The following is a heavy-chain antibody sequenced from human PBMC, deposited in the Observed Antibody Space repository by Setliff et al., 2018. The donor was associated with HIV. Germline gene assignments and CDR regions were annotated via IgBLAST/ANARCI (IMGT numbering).Heavy chain of an antibody. D-gene: IGHD3-10*01. V-gene: IGHV3-48*04. CDR1: GFTFSSYS. Sequence: GGSLRLSCAASGFTFSSYSMNWVRQAPGKGLEWVSYISSSSSTRYYAGSVKGRFTISRENAKNSLYLQMNSLRAEDTAVYYCARAAYYNGLDVWGQGTTVTVSS. CDR2: ISSSSSTR. CDR3: ARAAYYNGLDV. J-gene: IGHJ6*02.